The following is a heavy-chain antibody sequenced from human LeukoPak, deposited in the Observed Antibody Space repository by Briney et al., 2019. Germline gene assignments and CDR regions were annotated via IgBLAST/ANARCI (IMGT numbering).Heavy chain of an antibody. CDR3: ARNYPAGNYGNFDY. CDR1: GGSFSGYL. V-gene: IGHV4-59*01. J-gene: IGHJ4*02. CDR2: IPYSGST. D-gene: IGHD3-10*01. Sequence: SETLSLTCTVSGGSFSGYLWTWIRQPPGKGLEWIGFIPYSGSTSYNPSLKSRVAISLDMSKNQFSLKLTSMTAADTAVYYCARNYPAGNYGNFDYWGQGTLVTVSP.